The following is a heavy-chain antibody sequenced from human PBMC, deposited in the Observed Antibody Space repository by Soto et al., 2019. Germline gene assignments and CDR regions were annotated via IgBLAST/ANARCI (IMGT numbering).Heavy chain of an antibody. CDR3: ARVFLLEWPEAYLDY. V-gene: IGHV1-3*01. CDR2: INAASGNT. CDR1: GYTFANYA. Sequence: ASVKVSCKASGYTFANYAIHWVRQAPGQRLEWMGWINAASGNTKYSQKFQGRVTITRDTSASTVYLELSSLRSEDTAVYYCARVFLLEWPEAYLDYWGQGTLITVSS. J-gene: IGHJ4*02. D-gene: IGHD3-3*01.